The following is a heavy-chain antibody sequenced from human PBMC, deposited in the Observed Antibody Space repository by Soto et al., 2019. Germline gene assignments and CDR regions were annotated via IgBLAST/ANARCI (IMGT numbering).Heavy chain of an antibody. CDR2: ISAYNGNT. CDR3: ARDRGYCSSTSCYTYNWFDP. Sequence: ASVKVSCKASGYTFTSYGISWVRQAPGQGLEWVGWISAYNGNTNYAQKLQGRVTMTTDTSTSTAYMELRSLRSDDTAVYYCARDRGYCSSTSCYTYNWFDPWGRGTLVTVSS. J-gene: IGHJ5*02. CDR1: GYTFTSYG. D-gene: IGHD2-2*02. V-gene: IGHV1-18*01.